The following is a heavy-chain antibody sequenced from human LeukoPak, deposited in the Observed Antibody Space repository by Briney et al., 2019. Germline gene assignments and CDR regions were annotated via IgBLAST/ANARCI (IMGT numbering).Heavy chain of an antibody. J-gene: IGHJ2*01. D-gene: IGHD3-22*01. V-gene: IGHV3-7*04. CDR2: IKQDGSEK. CDR3: ARSADTSGYFNYWYFDL. CDR1: GFTFRSYL. Sequence: GGSLRLSCAASGFTFRSYLMNWVRQPPGKGLEWVANIKQDGSEKYYLDSVKGRFTISRDNAKNSLFLHMNSLRVDDTAVYYCARSADTSGYFNYWYFDLWSRGTLVTVSS.